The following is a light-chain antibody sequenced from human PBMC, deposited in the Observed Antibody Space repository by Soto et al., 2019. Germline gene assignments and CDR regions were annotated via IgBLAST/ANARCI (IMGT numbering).Light chain of an antibody. J-gene: IGKJ4*01. CDR2: TTS. CDR1: QGISHY. V-gene: IGKV1-27*01. Sequence: DIQMTQSPSSLSASVGDRVTITCRASQGISHYLAWYQQKPGKVPKLLIYTTSTLQSGAPSRFSGSGSGTAFPLTISSLQPEDVATYYCQKYNSAPLTYGGGTKVEIK. CDR3: QKYNSAPLT.